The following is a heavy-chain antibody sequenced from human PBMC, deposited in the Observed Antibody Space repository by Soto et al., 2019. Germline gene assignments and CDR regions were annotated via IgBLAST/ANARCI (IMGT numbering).Heavy chain of an antibody. CDR1: GFTVSSNY. CDR2: IYSGGST. CDR3: ARVHRSGYDFDY. D-gene: IGHD5-12*01. J-gene: IGHJ4*02. Sequence: EVQLVESGGGLVQPGGSLRLSCAASGFTVSSNYMSWVRQAPGKGLEWVSVIYSGGSTYYADSVKGRFTISRDNSKNTLYLQMNSMRAEDTAVYYCARVHRSGYDFDYWGQGTLVTVSS. V-gene: IGHV3-66*01.